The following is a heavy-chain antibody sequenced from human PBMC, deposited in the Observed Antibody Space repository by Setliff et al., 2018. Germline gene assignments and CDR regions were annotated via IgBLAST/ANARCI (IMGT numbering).Heavy chain of an antibody. V-gene: IGHV4-34*12. Sequence: SETLSLTCAVYGGSFSGYYWSWIRQPPGKRLEWIGEIIHSGSTNYNPSLKSRLTISRDTSKNQVSLKLNSVAATDTAVYYCARDLGHGGDSDYWGQGILVTVSS. CDR2: IIHSGST. D-gene: IGHD2-21*02. CDR1: GGSFSGYY. CDR3: ARDLGHGGDSDY. J-gene: IGHJ4*02.